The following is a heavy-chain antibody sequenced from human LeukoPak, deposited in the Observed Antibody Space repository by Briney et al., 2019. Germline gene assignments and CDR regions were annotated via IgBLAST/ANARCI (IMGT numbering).Heavy chain of an antibody. CDR1: GGSISSGDYY. V-gene: IGHV4-30-4*01. D-gene: IGHD3-3*01. Sequence: SETLSLTCTVSGGSISSGDYYWGWIRQPPGKGLEWIGYIYYSGSTYYNPSLKSRVTISVDTSKTQVSLKLSSVTAADTAVYYCASDEGIWSGYYQQHFQHWGQGTLVTVSS. CDR2: IYYSGST. CDR3: ASDEGIWSGYYQQHFQH. J-gene: IGHJ1*01.